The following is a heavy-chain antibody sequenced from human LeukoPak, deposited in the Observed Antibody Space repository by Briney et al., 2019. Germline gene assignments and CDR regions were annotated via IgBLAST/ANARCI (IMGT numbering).Heavy chain of an antibody. CDR3: ARRTYYYDSSGYLTYYMDV. V-gene: IGHV1-2*02. CDR2: INPNSGGT. J-gene: IGHJ6*03. CDR1: GYTFTGYY. D-gene: IGHD3-22*01. Sequence: GASVKVSCKASGYTFTGYYMHWVRQAPGQGLEWMGWINPNSGGTNYAQKFQGRVTMTRDTSISTAYMELSRLRSDDTAVYYCARRTYYYDSSGYLTYYMDVWGKGTTVTISS.